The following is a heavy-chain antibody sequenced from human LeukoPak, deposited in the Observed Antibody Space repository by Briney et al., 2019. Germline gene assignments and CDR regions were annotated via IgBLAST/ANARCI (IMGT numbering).Heavy chain of an antibody. CDR3: AKGLYYYDSSGYLDAFDI. Sequence: PGRSLRLSCAASTFTFSSSGLHWVRQAPGKGLEWVALISYDGSNKYYADFVKGRFTISRDNSKNTLYLQMNSLRAEDTAVYYCAKGLYYYDSSGYLDAFDIWGQGTMVSVSS. V-gene: IGHV3-30*18. J-gene: IGHJ3*02. D-gene: IGHD3-22*01. CDR2: ISYDGSNK. CDR1: TFTFSSSG.